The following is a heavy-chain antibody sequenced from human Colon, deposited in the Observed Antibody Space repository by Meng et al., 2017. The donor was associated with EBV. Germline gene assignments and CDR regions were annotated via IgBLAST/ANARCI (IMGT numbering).Heavy chain of an antibody. Sequence: QSTLKASGPTLVKPTQTLTLTCTFSGFSLSTSEVGVGWIRQPPGKALEWLAVIYWDDDKRYSPSLKSRLTITKDTSKNQVVLTLTNMDPVDTATYYCALFTRSWFDPWGQGTLVTVSS. D-gene: IGHD2-2*01. CDR1: GFSLSTSEVG. CDR3: ALFTRSWFDP. V-gene: IGHV2-5*02. CDR2: IYWDDDK. J-gene: IGHJ5*02.